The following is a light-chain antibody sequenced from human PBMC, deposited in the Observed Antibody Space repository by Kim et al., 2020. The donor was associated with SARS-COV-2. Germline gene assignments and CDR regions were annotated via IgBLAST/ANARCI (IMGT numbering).Light chain of an antibody. CDR1: NNNVGNEG. J-gene: IGLJ1*01. CDR2: RNN. CDR3: LAWDSSLSAYV. V-gene: IGLV10-54*01. Sequence: RQTATLTCTGNNNNVGNEGAAWLQQHQGHPPQLLSFRNNNRPSGISERLSASRSGNTASLTITGLQPEDEADYYCLAWDSSLSAYVFGTGTKVTVL.